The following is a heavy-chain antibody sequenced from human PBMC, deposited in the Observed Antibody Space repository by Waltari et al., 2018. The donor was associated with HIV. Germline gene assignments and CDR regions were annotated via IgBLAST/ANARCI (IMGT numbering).Heavy chain of an antibody. CDR1: GYTFPASY. J-gene: IGHJ4*02. V-gene: IGHV1-2*02. CDR2: INPYSGGT. D-gene: IGHD2-15*01. Sequence: QVQLVQSGAEVKKPGASVKVSCKASGYTFPASYMHWVRQAPGQGLEWMGWINPYSGGTKYAQKFQGRVTMTRDTSISTAYMELSRLGSDDTAVYYCARDDCSGGSCLDYWGQGTLVTVSS. CDR3: ARDDCSGGSCLDY.